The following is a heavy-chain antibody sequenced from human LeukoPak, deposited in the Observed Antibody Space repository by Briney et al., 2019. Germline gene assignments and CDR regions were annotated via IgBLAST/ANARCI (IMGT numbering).Heavy chain of an antibody. CDR3: ARGNYYDSSGYYYTHDSYYYYYYMDV. Sequence: SVKVSCKASGGTFINYAISWVRQAPGQGLEWMGGIIPIFGTANFAQKFQGRVTITADKSTSTAYMELSSLRSEDTAVYYCARGNYYDSSGYYYTHDSYYYYYYMDVWGKGTTVTVSS. D-gene: IGHD3-22*01. CDR1: GGTFINYA. CDR2: IIPIFGTA. V-gene: IGHV1-69*06. J-gene: IGHJ6*03.